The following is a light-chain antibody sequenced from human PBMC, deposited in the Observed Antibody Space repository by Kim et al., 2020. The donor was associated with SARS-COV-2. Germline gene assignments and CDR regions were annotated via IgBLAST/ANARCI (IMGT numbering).Light chain of an antibody. V-gene: IGKV1-39*01. CDR3: QQTLTAPLT. Sequence: SGVPSRFSGSGSGADFTLTITSLQPDDFATYFCQQTLTAPLTFGGGTKVDIK. J-gene: IGKJ4*01.